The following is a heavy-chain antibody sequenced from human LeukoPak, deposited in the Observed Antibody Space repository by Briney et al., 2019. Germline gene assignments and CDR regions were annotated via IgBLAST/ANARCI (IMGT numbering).Heavy chain of an antibody. V-gene: IGHV3-30*02. CDR1: GFTFSSYG. J-gene: IGHJ4*02. CDR3: AKDPLTGY. D-gene: IGHD3-9*01. Sequence: GGSLRLSCAASGFTFSSYGMHWVRQAPGKGLEWVAFIRYVGSNKYYADSVKGRFTISRDNSKNTLYLQMNSLRAEDTAVYYCAKDPLTGYWGQGTLVTVSS. CDR2: IRYVGSNK.